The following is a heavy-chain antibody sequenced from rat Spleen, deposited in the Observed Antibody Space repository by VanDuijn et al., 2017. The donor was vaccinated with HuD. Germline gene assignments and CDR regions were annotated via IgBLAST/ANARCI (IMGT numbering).Heavy chain of an antibody. CDR2: ISSGGST. J-gene: IGHJ2*01. V-gene: IGHV2S12*01. Sequence: QVQLKESGPGLVQPSQTLSLTCTVSGFSLISNGVSWVRQPPGKGLEWIAAISSGGSTYFNSVLKSRLSISRDTSKSQVFLKRNSLQTEDTATYYWVRDRTGPFDYWGQGVMVTVSS. D-gene: IGHD4-2*01. CDR1: GFSLISNG. CDR3: VRDRTGPFDY.